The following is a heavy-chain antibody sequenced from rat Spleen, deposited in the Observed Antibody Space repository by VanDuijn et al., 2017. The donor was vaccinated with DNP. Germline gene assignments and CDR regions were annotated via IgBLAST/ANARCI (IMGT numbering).Heavy chain of an antibody. J-gene: IGHJ1*01. CDR1: GFTFSYYW. Sequence: EVQLVESGGDLVQPGRSLKLSCVASGFTFSYYWMAWIRQVPGKGLEWIASITGCSGTTSYPDAVKGRFIISRDNARNTLYLQMNSLRSEDTATYFCARGSGTYYWYFVFWGPGTMVTVSS. CDR2: ITGCSGTT. V-gene: IGHV5-31*01. CDR3: ARGSGTYYWYFVF. D-gene: IGHD5-1*01.